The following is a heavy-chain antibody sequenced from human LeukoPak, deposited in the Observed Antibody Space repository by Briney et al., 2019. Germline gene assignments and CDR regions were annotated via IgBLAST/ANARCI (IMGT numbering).Heavy chain of an antibody. CDR3: ARDYVDSSGYTNWFDP. D-gene: IGHD3-22*01. V-gene: IGHV1-2*06. CDR1: GYTFTGYY. Sequence: ASVKVSCKASGYTFTGYYIHWVRQAPGQGLEWMGRINPNSGGTNYAQKFQGRVTMTRDTSISTAYMELSRLRSDDTAVYYCARDYVDSSGYTNWFDPWGQGTLVTVSS. J-gene: IGHJ5*02. CDR2: INPNSGGT.